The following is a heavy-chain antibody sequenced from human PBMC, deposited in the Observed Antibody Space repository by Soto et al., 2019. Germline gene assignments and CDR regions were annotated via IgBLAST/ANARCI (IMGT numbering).Heavy chain of an antibody. J-gene: IGHJ6*02. V-gene: IGHV1-2*04. CDR3: ARAFYPWGSYYYYGMDV. CDR2: INPNSGGT. D-gene: IGHD7-27*01. Sequence: ASVKVSCKASGYTFTGYYMHWVQQAPGQGLEWMGWINPNSGGTNYAQKFQGWVTMTRDTSISTAYMELSRLRSDDTAVYYCARAFYPWGSYYYYGMDVWGQGTPVTVSS. CDR1: GYTFTGYY.